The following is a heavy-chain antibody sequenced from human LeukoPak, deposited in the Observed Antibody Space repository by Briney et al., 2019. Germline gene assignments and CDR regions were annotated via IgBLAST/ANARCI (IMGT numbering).Heavy chain of an antibody. CDR3: ARDQTGTYNVDS. CDR2: ISYDGSKK. CDR1: GFIFSYYA. D-gene: IGHD1-26*01. J-gene: IGHJ4*02. Sequence: HGGSLRLSCAASGFIFSYYAMHWVRQAPGEGLEWVAVISYDGSKKYYGDSVKGRFTISRDNSKNTLYLQMNSLRGEDTAVYYCARDQTGTYNVDSWGQGTLVTVSS. V-gene: IGHV3-30*04.